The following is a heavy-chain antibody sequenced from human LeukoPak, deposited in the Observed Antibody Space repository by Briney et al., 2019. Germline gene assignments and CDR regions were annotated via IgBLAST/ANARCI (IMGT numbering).Heavy chain of an antibody. CDR1: GYTFTSYG. CDR3: ARIRWVMSSSSWERIDY. CDR2: ISAYNGNT. J-gene: IGHJ4*02. D-gene: IGHD6-13*01. V-gene: IGHV1-18*01. Sequence: GASVKVSCKASGYTFTSYGISWVRQAPGQGLEWMGWISAYNGNTNYAQKLQGRVTMTTDTSTSTAYMELRSLRSDDTAVYYCARIRWVMSSSSWERIDYSGQGTLVTVYS.